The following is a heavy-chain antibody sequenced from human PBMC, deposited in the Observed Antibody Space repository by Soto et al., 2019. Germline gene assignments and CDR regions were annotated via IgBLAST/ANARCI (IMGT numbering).Heavy chain of an antibody. V-gene: IGHV4-30-4*01. J-gene: IGHJ6*02. D-gene: IGHD2-21*01. CDR1: GASVSSGDYV. Sequence: SETLSLTCSVSGASVSSGDYVWSWIRQPPGKGLEWIGYISDSGSSYYNPSLESRLTISADPSKNQFSLRLTSVTDADTAVYFCARENCCGAGLYGIDVWGHGTTVTVSS. CDR2: ISDSGSS. CDR3: ARENCCGAGLYGIDV.